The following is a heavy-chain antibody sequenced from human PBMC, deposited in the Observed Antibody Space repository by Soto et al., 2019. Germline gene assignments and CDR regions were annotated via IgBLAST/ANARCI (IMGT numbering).Heavy chain of an antibody. D-gene: IGHD3-16*01. V-gene: IGHV4-30-4*01. CDR3: ARNKITGTVDY. CDR2: IYYSGST. Sequence: SGTLSLTCTVSGGSISSGDYYWSWIRQPPGKGLEWIGYIYYSGSTYYNPSLKSRVTISVDTSKNQFSLKLSSVTAADTAVYYCARNKITGTVDYWGQGTLVTVSS. CDR1: GGSISSGDYY. J-gene: IGHJ4*02.